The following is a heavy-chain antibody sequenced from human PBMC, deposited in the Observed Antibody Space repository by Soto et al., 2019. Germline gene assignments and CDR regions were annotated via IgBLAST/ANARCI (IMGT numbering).Heavy chain of an antibody. CDR2: MYYSGST. Sequence: PSETLSLTCTVSGGSITHYHWSWIRQPPGKGLEWIGYMYYSGSTNYNPSLKSRVTISVDTSKNQFSLQLNSVTAADTAVYYCARRGAGGYRNYYHMDVWGKGTTVTVSS. D-gene: IGHD6-13*01. CDR3: ARRGAGGYRNYYHMDV. V-gene: IGHV4-59*08. J-gene: IGHJ6*03. CDR1: GGSITHYH.